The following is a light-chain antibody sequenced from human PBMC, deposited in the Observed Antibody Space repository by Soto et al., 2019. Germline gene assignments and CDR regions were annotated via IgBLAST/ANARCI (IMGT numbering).Light chain of an antibody. J-gene: IGKJ1*01. CDR2: DAS. Sequence: DIQMTQSPSTLSASVGDRLTITCRASQSISTWLAWYQQKPGKAPKVLIYDASSLESGVPSRFSGSASGTTFTLTISSLQPDDFATYYCQQYNSYSRTFGQGTKVEIK. CDR1: QSISTW. CDR3: QQYNSYSRT. V-gene: IGKV1-5*01.